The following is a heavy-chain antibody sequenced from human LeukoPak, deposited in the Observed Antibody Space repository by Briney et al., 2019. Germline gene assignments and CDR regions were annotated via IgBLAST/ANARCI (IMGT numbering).Heavy chain of an antibody. CDR3: VLTSSSWTFDY. Sequence: GGSLRLSCAASGFTSSSYSMNWVRQAPGKGLEWVSSISSSSSYIYYADSVKGRFTISRDNAKNSLYLQMNSLRAEDTAVYYCVLTSSSWTFDYWGQGTLVTVSS. CDR2: ISSSSSYI. CDR1: GFTSSSYS. J-gene: IGHJ4*02. V-gene: IGHV3-21*01. D-gene: IGHD6-13*01.